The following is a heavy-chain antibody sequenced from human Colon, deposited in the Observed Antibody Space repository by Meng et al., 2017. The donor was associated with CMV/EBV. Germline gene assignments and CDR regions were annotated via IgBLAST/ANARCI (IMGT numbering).Heavy chain of an antibody. V-gene: IGHV1-2*02. CDR3: ASFFPPAATLIYYYYGMDV. CDR1: FTGYY. CDR2: INPNSGGT. Sequence: FTGYYMHWVRQAPGQGLEWMGWINPNSGGTNYAQKFQGRVTMTRDTSISTAYMELSRLRSDDTAVYYCASFFPPAATLIYYYYGMDVWGQGTTVTVSS. J-gene: IGHJ6*02. D-gene: IGHD2-2*01.